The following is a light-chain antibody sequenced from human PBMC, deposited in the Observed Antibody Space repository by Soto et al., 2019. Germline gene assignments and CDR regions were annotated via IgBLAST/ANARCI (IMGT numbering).Light chain of an antibody. CDR2: EVT. CDR1: ISDVGGYDY. CDR3: SSYTGGNPSDV. V-gene: IGLV2-8*01. J-gene: IGLJ1*01. Sequence: QSALTQPPSASGSPGQSVTISCTGTISDVGGYDYVSWYQQHPGKAPKLMIYEVTIRPSGVSDRFSGSKSGNTASLTVSGLQAEDEADYYCSSYTGGNPSDVFGTGTKVNVL.